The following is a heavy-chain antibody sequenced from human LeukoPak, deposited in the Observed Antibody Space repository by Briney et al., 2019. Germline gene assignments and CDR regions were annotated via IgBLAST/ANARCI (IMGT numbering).Heavy chain of an antibody. CDR3: ARTMTTVTTGAFDI. J-gene: IGHJ3*02. D-gene: IGHD4-17*01. Sequence: GGSLRLSCAASGFTFSSYSMNWVRQAPGKGLEWVSSISSSGSYIYYADSVKGRFTISRDNAKNSLYLQMNSLRAEDTAVYYCARTMTTVTTGAFDIWGQGTMVTVSS. CDR2: ISSSGSYI. V-gene: IGHV3-21*01. CDR1: GFTFSSYS.